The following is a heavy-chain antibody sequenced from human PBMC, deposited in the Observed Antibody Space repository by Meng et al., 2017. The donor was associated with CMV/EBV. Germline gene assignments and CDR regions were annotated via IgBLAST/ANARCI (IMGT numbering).Heavy chain of an antibody. CDR1: GGSISSYY. V-gene: IGHV4-59*01. Sequence: GSLRLSCTVSGGSISSYYGIWIRQPPGKGLEWIGYVYYSGSTNYNPSLKSRVTISVDTSKNQFSLKLSSVTAADTAVYYCAGSSLRFLELDYYYYGMDVWGQGTTVTVSS. CDR2: VYYSGST. J-gene: IGHJ6*02. D-gene: IGHD3-3*01. CDR3: AGSSLRFLELDYYYYGMDV.